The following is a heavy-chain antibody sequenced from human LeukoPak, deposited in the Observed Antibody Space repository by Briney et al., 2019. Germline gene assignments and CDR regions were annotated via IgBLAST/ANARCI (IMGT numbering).Heavy chain of an antibody. Sequence: GSLRLSCAASGFTFSSYSMNWIRQPPGKGLEWIGSIYHSGSTYYNPSLKSRVTISVDKSKNQFSLKLSSVTAADTAVYYCAGQIAVAGASNFDYWGQGTLVTVSS. J-gene: IGHJ4*02. CDR1: GFTFSSYS. D-gene: IGHD6-19*01. V-gene: IGHV4-38-2*01. CDR3: AGQIAVAGASNFDY. CDR2: IYHSGST.